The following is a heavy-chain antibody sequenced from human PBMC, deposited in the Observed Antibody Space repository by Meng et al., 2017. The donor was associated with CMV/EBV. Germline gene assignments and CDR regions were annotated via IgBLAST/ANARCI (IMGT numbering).Heavy chain of an antibody. Sequence: SVKVSCKASGGTFSSYTISWVRQAPGQGLEWMGRIIPILGIANYAQKFQGRVTITADKSTSTAYMGLSSLRSEDTAVYYCARGFREWELYTGVGGMDVWGQGTTVTVSS. D-gene: IGHD1-26*01. V-gene: IGHV1-69*02. CDR1: GGTFSSYT. CDR2: IIPILGIA. J-gene: IGHJ6*02. CDR3: ARGFREWELYTGVGGMDV.